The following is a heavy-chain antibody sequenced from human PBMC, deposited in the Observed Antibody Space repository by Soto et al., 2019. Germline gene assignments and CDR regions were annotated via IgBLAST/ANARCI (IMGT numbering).Heavy chain of an antibody. J-gene: IGHJ4*02. CDR2: ISGTGGTT. D-gene: IGHD6-25*01. CDR3: AKFFVETGGSSGWPWSFHF. Sequence: EVQLLESGGGLVQPGGSLRLSCAASGFTFSSYAMSWVRQAPGKGLEWVSAISGTGGTTYYADSVKGRFTISRDNSRNTLHLQMNSPRAEDTAIYYCAKFFVETGGSSGWPWSFHFWGQGTLVTVSS. V-gene: IGHV3-23*01. CDR1: GFTFSSYA.